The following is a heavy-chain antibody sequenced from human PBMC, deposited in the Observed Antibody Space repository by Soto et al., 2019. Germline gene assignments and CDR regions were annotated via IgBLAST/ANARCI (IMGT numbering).Heavy chain of an antibody. J-gene: IGHJ6*02. CDR2: INPNSGGT. V-gene: IGHV1-2*04. CDR3: ARTPIAVAGGYYYYGMDA. D-gene: IGHD6-19*01. CDR1: GYTFTGYY. Sequence: ASVRVSCKASGYTFTGYYMHWVRQAPGQGLEWMGWINPNSGGTNYAQKFQGWVTMTRDTSISTAYMELSRLRSDDTAVYYCARTPIAVAGGYYYYGMDAWGHGTTLTLSS.